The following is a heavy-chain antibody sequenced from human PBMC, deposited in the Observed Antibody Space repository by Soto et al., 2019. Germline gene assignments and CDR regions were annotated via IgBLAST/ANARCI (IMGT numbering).Heavy chain of an antibody. V-gene: IGHV4-34*01. CDR3: ARARIAAAGSYYYYYYGMDV. Sequence: PSETLSLTCAVYCGSFSGYYWSWIRQPPGKWLEWIGEINHSGSTNYNPSLKSRVTISVDTSKNQFSLKLSSVTAADTAVYYCARARIAAAGSYYYYYYGMDVWGQGTTVTVSS. CDR1: CGSFSGYY. CDR2: INHSGST. D-gene: IGHD6-13*01. J-gene: IGHJ6*02.